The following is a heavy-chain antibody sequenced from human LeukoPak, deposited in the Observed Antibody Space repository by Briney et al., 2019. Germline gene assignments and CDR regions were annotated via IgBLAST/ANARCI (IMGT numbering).Heavy chain of an antibody. CDR1: GYTFTGYY. CDR2: INPNSGGT. Sequence: ASVEVSCKASGYTFTGYYMHWVRQAPGQGLEWMGRINPNSGGTNYAQKFQGRVTMTRDTSISTAYMELSRLRSDDTAVYYCARESINYYDSSGYFDYWGQGTLVTVSS. V-gene: IGHV1-2*06. D-gene: IGHD3-22*01. CDR3: ARESINYYDSSGYFDY. J-gene: IGHJ4*02.